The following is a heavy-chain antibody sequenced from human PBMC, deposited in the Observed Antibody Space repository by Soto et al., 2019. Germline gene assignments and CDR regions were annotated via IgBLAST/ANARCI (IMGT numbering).Heavy chain of an antibody. CDR3: ARGLTPSEYYDYIWGGFRFDP. D-gene: IGHD3-16*01. CDR2: INHSGST. CDR1: GGSISSGGYY. Sequence: PSETLSLTCTVSGGSISSGGYYWSWIRQHPGKGLEWIGDINHSGSTNYNPSLKSRVTISVDTSKNQFSLKLSSVTAADTAVYYCARGLTPSEYYDYIWGGFRFDPWGQGTLVTVSS. J-gene: IGHJ5*02. V-gene: IGHV4-31*03.